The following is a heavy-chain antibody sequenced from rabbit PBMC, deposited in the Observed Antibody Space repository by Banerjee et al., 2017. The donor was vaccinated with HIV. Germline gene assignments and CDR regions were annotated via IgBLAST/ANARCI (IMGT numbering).Heavy chain of an antibody. CDR1: GFSFSSSYW. V-gene: IGHV1S45*01. CDR3: ARDRDGDAGYGSLAL. D-gene: IGHD7-1*01. J-gene: IGHJ4*01. Sequence: QEQLEESGGDLVKPEGSLTLTCTASGFSFSSSYWMWWVRQAPGKGLEWIACIGAGSSGTTYYASWAKGRFTISKTSSTTVTLQMTSLTVADTATYFCARDRDGDAGYGSLALWGPGTLVTVS. CDR2: IGAGSSGTT.